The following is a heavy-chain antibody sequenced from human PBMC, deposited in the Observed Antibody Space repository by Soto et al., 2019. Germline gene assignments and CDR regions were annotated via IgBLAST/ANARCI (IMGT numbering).Heavy chain of an antibody. Sequence: SETLSLTCAVYGGSFSGYYWSWIRQPPGKGLEWIGEINHSGSTNYNPSLKSRVTISVDTSKNQFSLKLSSVTAADTAVYYCARGVDWNHNWFDPWGQGTLVTVSS. CDR3: ARGVDWNHNWFDP. D-gene: IGHD1-1*01. CDR1: GGSFSGYY. CDR2: INHSGST. V-gene: IGHV4-34*01. J-gene: IGHJ5*02.